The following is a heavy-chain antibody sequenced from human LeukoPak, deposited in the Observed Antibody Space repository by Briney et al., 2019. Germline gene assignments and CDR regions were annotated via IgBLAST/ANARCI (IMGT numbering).Heavy chain of an antibody. D-gene: IGHD6-13*01. J-gene: IGHJ6*03. CDR3: ARDDLQLVRRLGGTTEYYYYYYMDV. CDR2: IYYSGST. V-gene: IGHV4-59*12. CDR1: GGSISSYY. Sequence: SETLSLTCTVSGGSISSYYWSWIRQPPGKGLEWIGYIYYSGSTNYNPSLKSRVTISVDTSKNQFSLQLNSVTPEDTAVYFCARDDLQLVRRLGGTTEYYYYYYMDVWGKGTTVTVSS.